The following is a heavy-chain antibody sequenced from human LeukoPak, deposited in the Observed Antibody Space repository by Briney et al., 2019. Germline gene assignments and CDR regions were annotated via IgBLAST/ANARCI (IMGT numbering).Heavy chain of an antibody. CDR2: IYYSGST. CDR1: GGSISSSSYY. J-gene: IGHJ4*02. V-gene: IGHV4-39*01. Sequence: PSETLSLTCTVSGGSISSSSYYWGWIRQPPGKGLGWIGSIYYSGSTYYNPSLKSRVTISVDTSKNQFSLKLSSVTAADTAVYYCARRKVRGVMRVYDYWGQGTLVTVSS. CDR3: ARRKVRGVMRVYDY. D-gene: IGHD3-10*01.